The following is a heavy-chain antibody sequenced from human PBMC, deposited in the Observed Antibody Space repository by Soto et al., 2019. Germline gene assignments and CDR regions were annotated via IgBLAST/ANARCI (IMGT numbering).Heavy chain of an antibody. CDR2: IYYSGST. V-gene: IGHV4-59*01. CDR3: ARGVVPAVIWGWFDP. Sequence: SETLSLTCTVSGGSISSYYWSWIRQPPGKGLEWIGYIYYSGSTNYNPSLKSRVTISVDTSKNQFSLKMSSVSAADTAVYYCARGVVPAVIWGWFDPWGQGTLVTVT. D-gene: IGHD2-2*02. J-gene: IGHJ5*02. CDR1: GGSISSYY.